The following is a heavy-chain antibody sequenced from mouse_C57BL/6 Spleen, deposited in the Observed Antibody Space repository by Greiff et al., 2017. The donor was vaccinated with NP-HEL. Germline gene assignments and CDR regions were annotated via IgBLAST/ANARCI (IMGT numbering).Heavy chain of an antibody. CDR3: ARGITTVVDY. CDR2: INPSSGYT. Sequence: QVQLKESGAELARPGASVKMSCKASGYTFTSYTMHWVKQRPGQGLEWIGYINPSSGYTKYNQKFKDKATLTADKSSSTAYMQLSSLTSEDSAVYYCARGITTVVDYWGQGTTLTVSS. CDR1: GYTFTSYT. V-gene: IGHV1-4*01. D-gene: IGHD1-1*01. J-gene: IGHJ2*01.